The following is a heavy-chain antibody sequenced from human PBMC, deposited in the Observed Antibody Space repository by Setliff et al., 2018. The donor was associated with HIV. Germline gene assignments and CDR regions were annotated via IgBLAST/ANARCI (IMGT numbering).Heavy chain of an antibody. CDR1: GGSFSDYF. CDR2: IRPSGGT. J-gene: IGHJ3*02. V-gene: IGHV4-34*01. Sequence: SETLSLTCAVYGGSFSDYFWTWIRQPPGKGLVWIGKIRPSGGTNYNPSPKSRVTISVDSSKNQFSLKLSSVTAADTAMYFCARTLWFEESASYDAFDIWGQGTMVTVSS. D-gene: IGHD3-10*01. CDR3: ARTLWFEESASYDAFDI.